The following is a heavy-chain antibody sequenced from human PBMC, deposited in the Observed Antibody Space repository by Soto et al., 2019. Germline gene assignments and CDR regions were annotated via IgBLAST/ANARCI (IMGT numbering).Heavy chain of an antibody. V-gene: IGHV3-21*01. D-gene: IGHD3-9*01. Sequence: PGGSLRLSCAASGFTFSSYSMNWVRQAPGKGLEWVSSISSSSSYIYYADSVKGRFTISRDNAKNSLYLQMNSLRAEDTAVYYCARALLGLVQFGYWGQGTLVTVSS. J-gene: IGHJ4*02. CDR1: GFTFSSYS. CDR3: ARALLGLVQFGY. CDR2: ISSSSSYI.